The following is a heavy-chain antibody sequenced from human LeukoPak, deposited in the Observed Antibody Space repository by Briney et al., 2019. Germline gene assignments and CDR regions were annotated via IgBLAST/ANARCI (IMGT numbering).Heavy chain of an antibody. V-gene: IGHV3-66*02. CDR1: GFNVSSNY. J-gene: IGHJ4*02. CDR2: LYSGGST. CDR3: ARGANYDILTGYMYYFDY. Sequence: GGSLRLSCAASGFNVSSNYMSWVRQAPGKGLEWVSVLYSGGSTYYADSVKGRFTISRDNSKNTLYLQMNSLRAEDTAVYYCARGANYDILTGYMYYFDYWGQGTLVTVSS. D-gene: IGHD3-9*01.